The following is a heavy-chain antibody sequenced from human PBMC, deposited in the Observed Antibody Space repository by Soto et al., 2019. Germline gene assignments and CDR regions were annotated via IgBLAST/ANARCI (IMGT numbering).Heavy chain of an antibody. V-gene: IGHV1-2*04. CDR3: ARGGDSGSYYTGYYYYYGMDV. CDR1: GYTFTGYY. D-gene: IGHD1-26*01. J-gene: IGHJ6*02. CDR2: INPNSGDT. Sequence: QVQLVQSGAEVKKPGASVKVSCKASGYTFTGYYMHWVRQAPGQGLEWMGWINPNSGDTNYAQKFQGWVTMTRDTSISTAYMELSRLRSDDTAVYYCARGGDSGSYYTGYYYYYGMDVWGQGTTVTVSS.